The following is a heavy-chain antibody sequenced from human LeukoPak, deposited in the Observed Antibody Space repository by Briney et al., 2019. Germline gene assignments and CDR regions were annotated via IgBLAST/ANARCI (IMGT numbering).Heavy chain of an antibody. D-gene: IGHD2-2*02. CDR3: ARWAGYCSITNCYTAFDF. J-gene: IGHJ4*02. V-gene: IGHV1-69*13. CDR1: GGTFSNYA. CDR2: ITPIFGTA. Sequence: SVRVSCKASGGTFSNYAINSVGEAPGQGREWMGGITPIFGTAKYAQRFQARVTITADESTSTAYMELSSPRSEPTAVYYCARWAGYCSITNCYTAFDFWGQGTLVTVSS.